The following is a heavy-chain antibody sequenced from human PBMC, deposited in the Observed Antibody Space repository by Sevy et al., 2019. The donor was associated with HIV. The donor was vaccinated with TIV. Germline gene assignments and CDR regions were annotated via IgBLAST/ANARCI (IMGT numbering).Heavy chain of an antibody. Sequence: GGSLRLYCRGSGFTFSNYAVSWVRQAPGKGLKWLSGISGSGATTYDADSAKGRFTISRDNSKNTLFLQMNSLRAEDTAAYYCAKFPGTYSFVSAFDMRGQGTLVTVSS. CDR1: GFTFSNYA. CDR3: AKFPGTYSFVSAFDM. V-gene: IGHV3-23*01. D-gene: IGHD3-10*01. CDR2: ISGSGATT. J-gene: IGHJ3*02.